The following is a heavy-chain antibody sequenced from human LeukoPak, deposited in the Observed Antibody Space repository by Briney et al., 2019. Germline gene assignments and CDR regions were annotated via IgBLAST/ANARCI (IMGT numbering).Heavy chain of an antibody. CDR1: GYTFTSYD. J-gene: IGHJ4*02. V-gene: IGHV1-8*01. CDR2: MNPNSGNT. D-gene: IGHD1-26*01. CDR3: ARGTSLIVGATVDY. Sequence: ASVKVSCKASGYTFTSYDINWVRQAPGQGLEWMGWMNPNSGNTGYAQKFQGRVTMTRNTSISTAYMELSSLRSEDTAVYYCARGTSLIVGATVDYWGQGTLVTVSS.